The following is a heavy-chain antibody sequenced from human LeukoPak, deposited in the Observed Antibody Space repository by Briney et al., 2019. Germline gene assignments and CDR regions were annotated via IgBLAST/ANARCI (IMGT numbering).Heavy chain of an antibody. Sequence: GGSLRLSCAASGFTFDNYGMSWVRQAPGKGLEWVSGINWNGGSTGYADSVKGRFTISRDNAKNSLYLQMNSLRAEDTAVYYCASSQWLAGFDAFDIWGQGTMVTVSS. V-gene: IGHV3-20*04. J-gene: IGHJ3*02. CDR3: ASSQWLAGFDAFDI. D-gene: IGHD6-19*01. CDR2: INWNGGST. CDR1: GFTFDNYG.